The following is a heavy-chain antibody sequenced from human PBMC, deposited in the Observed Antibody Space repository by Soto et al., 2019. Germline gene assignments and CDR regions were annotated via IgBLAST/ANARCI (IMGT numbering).Heavy chain of an antibody. V-gene: IGHV1-69*10. CDR3: ARGPFRPSAMDV. D-gene: IGHD3-10*01. Sequence: GASVKVSCKTSGDNFKKNVCTWVRQAPGQGLEWMGGTIPALGKTHYIEKFQGRVTITVDDATRTVYMEVRELTSEDTAIYYCARGPFRPSAMDVWGQGTTVAVSS. CDR1: GDNFKKNV. CDR2: TIPALGKT. J-gene: IGHJ6*02.